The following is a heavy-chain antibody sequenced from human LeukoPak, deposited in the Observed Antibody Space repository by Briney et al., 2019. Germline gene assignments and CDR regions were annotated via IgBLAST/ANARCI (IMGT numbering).Heavy chain of an antibody. Sequence: ASVKVSCKASGYTFTSYGISWVRQAPGQGLEWMGWISAYNGNTNYAQKLQGRVTATRDTSTSTVHMELSGLRSEDTAVYYCARDQEAFDYWGQGTLVTVSS. V-gene: IGHV1-18*01. CDR2: ISAYNGNT. J-gene: IGHJ4*02. CDR1: GYTFTSYG. CDR3: ARDQEAFDY.